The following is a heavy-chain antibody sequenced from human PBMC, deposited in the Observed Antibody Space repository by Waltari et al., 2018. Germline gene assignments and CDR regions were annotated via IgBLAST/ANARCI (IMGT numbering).Heavy chain of an antibody. CDR2: INRGGNL. CDR1: GGPFSGYY. J-gene: IGHJ1*01. CDR3: ARAEQGGSAVGPDFQH. V-gene: IGHV4-34*01. Sequence: QVHLQQWGAGLLKPSETLSLTCAVYGGPFSGYYWAWLRQPPGKGPEWIGEINRGGNLNRNPARKSRVIMSVDTSKNQVCLKLTSVTAADTAVYYCARAEQGGSAVGPDFQHWGQGTLVTVSS. D-gene: IGHD1-26*01.